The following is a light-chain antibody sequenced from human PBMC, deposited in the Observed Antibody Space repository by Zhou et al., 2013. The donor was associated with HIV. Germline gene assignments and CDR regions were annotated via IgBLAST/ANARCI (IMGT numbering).Light chain of an antibody. CDR2: GTS. J-gene: IGKJ2*01. Sequence: EVVLTQSPGTLSLSPGERATLSCRASQSVSSSYLAWYQQKPGQAPRLLIYGTSSRATGIPDRFSGSGSGTDFTLTISRLEPEDFAMYYCQQYSSSPRGYSFGQGTKLEIK. CDR1: QSVSSSY. CDR3: QQYSSSPRGYS. V-gene: IGKV3-20*01.